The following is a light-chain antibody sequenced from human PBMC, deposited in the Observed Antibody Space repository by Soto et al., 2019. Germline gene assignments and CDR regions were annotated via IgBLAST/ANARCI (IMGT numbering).Light chain of an antibody. CDR3: SSFTSNSFYV. CDR2: GVS. Sequence: QSALTQPASVSGSPGQSIAISCTGSGSDVGGYNYVSWYQQHPGKAPKLIIYGVSHRPSGVSTRFSASRSAYTASLNISGLQAEDEADYYCSSFTSNSFYVFGPVTTLTVL. CDR1: GSDVGGYNY. J-gene: IGLJ1*01. V-gene: IGLV2-14*01.